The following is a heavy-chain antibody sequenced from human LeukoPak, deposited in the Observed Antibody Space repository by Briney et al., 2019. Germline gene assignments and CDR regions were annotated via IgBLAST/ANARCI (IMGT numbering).Heavy chain of an antibody. Sequence: GESLQISCKGSGYIFTSYWIGWVRQLPGKGLEWMGIIYPGDSDTRYSPSFQGQVTISADKSISTAYLQWSSLKASDTAMYYCARGLQLVHQNWFDPWGQGTLVTVSS. J-gene: IGHJ5*02. CDR1: GYIFTSYW. CDR3: ARGLQLVHQNWFDP. V-gene: IGHV5-51*01. CDR2: IYPGDSDT. D-gene: IGHD6-13*01.